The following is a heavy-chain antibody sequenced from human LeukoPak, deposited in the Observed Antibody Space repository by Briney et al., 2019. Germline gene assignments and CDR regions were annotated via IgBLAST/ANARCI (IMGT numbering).Heavy chain of an antibody. J-gene: IGHJ4*02. Sequence: GGSLRLSCATSGFTFSDYYMSWIRQAPGKGLEWVSYISSSGSTIYYVDSVKGRFTISRDNAKNSLYLQMNSLRVEDSAVYYCARASEPYYYGSGSYRRPFDYWGQGTLVTVSS. CDR3: ARASEPYYYGSGSYRRPFDY. D-gene: IGHD3-10*01. CDR1: GFTFSDYY. V-gene: IGHV3-11*04. CDR2: ISSSGSTI.